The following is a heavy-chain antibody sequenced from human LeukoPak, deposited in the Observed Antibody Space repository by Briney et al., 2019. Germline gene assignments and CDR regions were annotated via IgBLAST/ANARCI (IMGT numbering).Heavy chain of an antibody. J-gene: IGHJ6*03. CDR1: GFTFSSYS. CDR2: ISASSNII. D-gene: IGHD1-26*01. V-gene: IGHV3-48*04. Sequence: PGGSLRLSCAASGFTFSSYSMNWVRQAPGKGLGWVSYISASSNIIYYADSVKGRFTISRDNAKNSLYLQMNSLRAEDTAVYYCARKGGATTYGYYYYYMDVWGKGTTVTISS. CDR3: ARKGGATTYGYYYYYMDV.